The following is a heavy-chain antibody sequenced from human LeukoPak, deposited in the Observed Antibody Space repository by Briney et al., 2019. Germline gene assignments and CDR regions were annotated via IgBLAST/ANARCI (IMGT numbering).Heavy chain of an antibody. D-gene: IGHD3-10*01. CDR2: INPSGGST. CDR1: GYTFTSYY. V-gene: IGHV1-46*01. CDR3: ARGPYGSGSYYNRLFDY. J-gene: IGHJ4*02. Sequence: ASVKVSFKASGYTFTSYYMHWVRQAPGQGLEWMGIINPSGGSTSYAQKFHGRVTMTRDTSTSTVYMELSSLRSEDTAVYYCARGPYGSGSYYNRLFDYWGQGTLVTVSS.